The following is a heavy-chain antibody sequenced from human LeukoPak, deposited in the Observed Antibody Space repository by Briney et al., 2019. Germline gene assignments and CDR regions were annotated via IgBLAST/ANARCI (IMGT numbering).Heavy chain of an antibody. CDR3: AREKGYCSSTSCYVNGMDV. D-gene: IGHD2-2*01. CDR2: ISGSGGST. J-gene: IGHJ6*02. Sequence: GGSLRLSCAASGFTFSSYAMSWVRQAPGKGLEWVSAISGSGGSTYYADSVKGRFTISRDNSKNTLYLQMNSLRAEDTAVYYCAREKGYCSSTSCYVNGMDVWGQGTTVTVSS. V-gene: IGHV3-23*01. CDR1: GFTFSSYA.